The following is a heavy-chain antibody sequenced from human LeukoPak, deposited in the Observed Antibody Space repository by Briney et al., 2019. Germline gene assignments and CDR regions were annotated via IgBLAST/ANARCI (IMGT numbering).Heavy chain of an antibody. CDR3: AKGSRRYCSGGSCSTPFDY. J-gene: IGHJ4*02. Sequence: PSETLSLTCAVSGYSISSGYYWGWIRQPPGEGLEWIGSIYHSGSTYYNPSLKSRVTISVDTSKNQFSLKLSSVTAADTAVYYCAKGSRRYCSGGSCSTPFDYWGQGTLVTVSS. V-gene: IGHV4-38-2*01. CDR2: IYHSGST. CDR1: GYSISSGYY. D-gene: IGHD2-15*01.